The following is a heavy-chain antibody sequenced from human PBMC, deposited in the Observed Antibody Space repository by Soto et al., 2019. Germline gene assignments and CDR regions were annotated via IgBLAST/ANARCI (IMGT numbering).Heavy chain of an antibody. J-gene: IGHJ5*02. CDR1: GFTFSSYW. CDR2: IKTDGSST. Sequence: EVQLVESGGGLDQPGGSLRLSCAASGFTFSSYWMHWVRQAPGKGLVWVSRIKTDGSSTNYADSVKGRFTISRDNAKNMLYLQMNSLRPEDTAVCYCTREKFDPWGQGTLVTVSS. V-gene: IGHV3-74*01. CDR3: TREKFDP.